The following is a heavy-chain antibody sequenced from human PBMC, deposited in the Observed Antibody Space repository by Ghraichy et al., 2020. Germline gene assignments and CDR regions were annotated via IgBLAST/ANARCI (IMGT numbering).Heavy chain of an antibody. CDR3: ARHPPRSTSLGAFAV. CDR1: GFTFSSYA. D-gene: IGHD2-2*01. CDR2: ISHDGGAK. Sequence: LSLTCAASGFTFSSYAMSWVRQAPGKGLEWVSAISHDGGAKKYADSVKGRFTISRDNSNNTLYLQMNSLRAEDTAVYYCARHPPRSTSLGAFAVWGQGTMVTVSS. V-gene: IGHV3-23*01. J-gene: IGHJ3*01.